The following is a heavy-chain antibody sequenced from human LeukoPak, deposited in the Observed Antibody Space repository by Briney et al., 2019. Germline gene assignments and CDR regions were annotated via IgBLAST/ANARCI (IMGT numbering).Heavy chain of an antibody. CDR3: ARSDYGDYYYYGMDV. CDR1: GYTFTSYA. V-gene: IGHV1-3*01. D-gene: IGHD4-17*01. Sequence: GASVKVSCKASGYTFTSYAMHWVRQAPGQRLEWMGWINAGNGNTKYPQKFQGRVTITRDTSASTAYMELSSLRSEDTAVYYCARSDYGDYYYYGMDVWGQGTTVTVSS. J-gene: IGHJ6*02. CDR2: INAGNGNT.